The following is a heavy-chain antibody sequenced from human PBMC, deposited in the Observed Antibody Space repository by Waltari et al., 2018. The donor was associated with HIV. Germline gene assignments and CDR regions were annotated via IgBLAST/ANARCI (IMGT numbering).Heavy chain of an antibody. CDR1: GGSVSSSDYY. D-gene: IGHD3-22*01. CDR2: IYYNENT. CDR3: ARSRHDYYDSSGYYRGAFDI. Sequence: QVQLQESGPGLVKPSQTLSLTCTVSGGSVSSSDYYWNWIRQPPGKGLGWIGYIYYNENTYYNPSLKSRLTISLDRSKSQFSLKLSSVTAAETAVYYCARSRHDYYDSSGYYRGAFDIWGQGTMVPVSS. J-gene: IGHJ3*02. V-gene: IGHV4-30-4*08.